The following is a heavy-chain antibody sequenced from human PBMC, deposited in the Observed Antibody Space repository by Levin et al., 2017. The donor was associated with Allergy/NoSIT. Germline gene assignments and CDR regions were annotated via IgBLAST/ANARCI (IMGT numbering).Heavy chain of an antibody. CDR2: IYYSGET. D-gene: IGHD3-9*01. V-gene: IGHV4-31*03. CDR1: GGSTRLGGYY. CDR3: VRAQTGYVSPFDF. Sequence: SQTLSFTCSVSGGSTRLGGYYWGWIRQHPVKGLEWLGYIYYSGETFYNPSVESRLVISHDTSENQFSLKLTSLTAADTAVYYCVRAQTGYVSPFDFWGPGTLVTVSS. J-gene: IGHJ4*02.